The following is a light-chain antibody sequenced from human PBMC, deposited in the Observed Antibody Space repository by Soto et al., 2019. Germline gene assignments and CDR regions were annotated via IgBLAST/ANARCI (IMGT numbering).Light chain of an antibody. CDR3: LRDGLFPDS. CDR2: GIS. J-gene: IGKJ2*03. V-gene: IGKV1-6*01. CDR1: QAIRND. Sequence: AIQMTQSPSSLSASVGDTVTFTCRASQAIRNDLGWFQQRPGKPPKLLIYGISILQTGVPSRFSGSGSATDFTLTSSDLQPEDCATYYGLRDGLFPDSFGQGTRLEI.